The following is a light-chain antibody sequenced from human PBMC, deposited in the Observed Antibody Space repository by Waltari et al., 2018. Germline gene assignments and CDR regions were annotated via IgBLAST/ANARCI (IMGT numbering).Light chain of an antibody. CDR1: SRDVGDYNY. CDR2: DVL. CDR3: SSTAGGYTWV. J-gene: IGLJ3*02. V-gene: IGLV2-11*01. Sequence: QSALTPPRSVSASPGQSVAISCPGTSRDVGDYNYVPWYQHHPGKAPKLILFDVLKRPSGVPDRFSGSKSGNTASLTISGLQAEDEADYHCSSTAGGYTWVFGGGTKLTVL.